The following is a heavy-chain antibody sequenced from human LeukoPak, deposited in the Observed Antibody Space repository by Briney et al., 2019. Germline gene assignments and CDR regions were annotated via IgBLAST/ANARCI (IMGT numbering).Heavy chain of an antibody. J-gene: IGHJ5*02. V-gene: IGHV3-21*01. CDR2: ISSSSSYI. CDR1: GFTFSSYS. Sequence: PGGSLRLSCAASGFTFSSYSMNWVRQAPGKGLEWVPSISSSSSYIYYADSVKGRFTISRDNAKNSLYLQMNSLRADDTAVYYCARSTTDFWSGDFDPWGQGTLVTVSS. CDR3: ARSTTDFWSGDFDP. D-gene: IGHD3-3*01.